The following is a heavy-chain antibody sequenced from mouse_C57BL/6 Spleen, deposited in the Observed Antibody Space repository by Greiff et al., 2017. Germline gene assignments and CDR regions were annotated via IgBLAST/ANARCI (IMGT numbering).Heavy chain of an antibody. D-gene: IGHD3-3*01. CDR3: ARGDSRDYFDY. CDR2: ISSGSSTI. J-gene: IGHJ2*01. V-gene: IGHV5-17*01. CDR1: GFTFSDYG. Sequence: EVKLVESGGGLVKPGGSLKLSCAASGFTFSDYGMHWVRQAPAKGLEWVAYISSGSSTIYYADTVKGRFTISRDNAKNTLFLQMTSLRSEDTAMYYCARGDSRDYFDYWGQGTTLTVSS.